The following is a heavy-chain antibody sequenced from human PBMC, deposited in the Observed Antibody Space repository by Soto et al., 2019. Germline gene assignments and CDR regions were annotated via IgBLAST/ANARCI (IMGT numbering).Heavy chain of an antibody. CDR3: AREPYGNYVGYSDP. Sequence: QLQLQEAGSRLVKSSETLSLTCDVSGDTISTGCYTWAWIRQPPGKVLEWIGHTYHSGNPNYNPSLKRRFIMSVDRPKNHLTAKVRSMTATDTAVYYCAREPYGNYVGYSDPWDQGIQVTVSS. CDR2: TYHSGNP. D-gene: IGHD2-21*01. J-gene: IGHJ5*02. CDR1: GDTISTGCYT. V-gene: IGHV4-30-2*01.